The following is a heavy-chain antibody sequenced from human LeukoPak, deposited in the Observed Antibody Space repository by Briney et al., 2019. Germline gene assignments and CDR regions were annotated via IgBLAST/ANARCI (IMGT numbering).Heavy chain of an antibody. Sequence: SETLSLTCAVYGVSFSAYYWSWLRQPPGKGLEWIGEINHSGSTNYNPSLKSRATISVDTSKNQFSLKLTSVTAADTAVYYCARGPHLVRHYMDVWGKGTTVIVSS. CDR2: INHSGST. V-gene: IGHV4-34*01. CDR1: GVSFSAYY. D-gene: IGHD2-2*01. J-gene: IGHJ6*03. CDR3: ARGPHLVRHYMDV.